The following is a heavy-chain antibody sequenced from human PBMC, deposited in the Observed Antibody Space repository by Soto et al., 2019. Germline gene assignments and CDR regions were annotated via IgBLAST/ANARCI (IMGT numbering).Heavy chain of an antibody. CDR1: GFSFSSFV. D-gene: IGHD2-8*02. Sequence: EVQLLESGGRLVQPGGSLRLSCATSGFSFSSFVMSWVRQAPGKGLEWVSSLSGSDGKTYYADSVKGRFSISTDTSKSTLYLEMNSLRAEDTAVYYCASWCFLDHWGQGTRVTVS. J-gene: IGHJ4*02. V-gene: IGHV3-23*01. CDR2: LSGSDGKT. CDR3: ASWCFLDH.